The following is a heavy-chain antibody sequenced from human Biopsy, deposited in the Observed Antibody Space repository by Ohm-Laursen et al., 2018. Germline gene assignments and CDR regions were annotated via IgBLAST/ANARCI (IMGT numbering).Heavy chain of an antibody. Sequence: TLSLTWTVSGVSINGGRYYWNWIRHHPGKGLEWIGNIFYSANTYYNPSLKSRVTISVDTSKNQFSLKLSSVTAADTAVHYCARLGSGDYFPTFFDFWGQGALVTVSS. D-gene: IGHD5-12*01. V-gene: IGHV4-31*02. CDR3: ARLGSGDYFPTFFDF. CDR2: IFYSANT. J-gene: IGHJ4*02. CDR1: GVSINGGRYY.